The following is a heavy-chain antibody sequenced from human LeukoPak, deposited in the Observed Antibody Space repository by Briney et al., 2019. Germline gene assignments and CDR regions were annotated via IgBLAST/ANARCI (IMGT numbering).Heavy chain of an antibody. CDR2: IKQDGSEK. J-gene: IGHJ4*02. Sequence: PGGSLRLSCAASGFTFSSYWMSWVRQAPGKGLEWVANIKQDGSEKYYVDSVKGRFTISRDNAKNSLYLQMNSLRAEDTAVYYCARLRPLYSSSWYYFDYWGQGTLVTVSS. CDR1: GFTFSSYW. V-gene: IGHV3-7*01. CDR3: ARLRPLYSSSWYYFDY. D-gene: IGHD6-13*01.